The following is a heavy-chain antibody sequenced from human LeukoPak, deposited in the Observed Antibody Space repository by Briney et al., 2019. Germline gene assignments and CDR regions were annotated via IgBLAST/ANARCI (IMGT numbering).Heavy chain of an antibody. Sequence: GGSLRLSCAASGFTFSSFGMHWVRQAPGKGLEWMAVISYDGNNNYYEDSMKGRFTISRDNSKNTLYLQMNSLRDEDTAVYYCARNPAGIGDYLGQGTLVTVSS. CDR1: GFTFSSFG. V-gene: IGHV3-30*03. J-gene: IGHJ4*02. CDR2: ISYDGNNN. CDR3: ARNPAGIGDY. D-gene: IGHD1-26*01.